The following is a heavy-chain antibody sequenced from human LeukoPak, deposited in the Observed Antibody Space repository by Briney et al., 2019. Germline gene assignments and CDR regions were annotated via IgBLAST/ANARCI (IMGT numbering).Heavy chain of an antibody. CDR3: ARDGVLRYFDWLVGDAFDI. D-gene: IGHD3-9*01. J-gene: IGHJ3*02. CDR2: ISYDGSNK. CDR1: GFTFSSYA. V-gene: IGHV3-30*04. Sequence: GGSLRLSCAASGFTFSSYAMHWVRQAPGKGLEWVAVISYDGSNKYYADSVKGRLTISRDNSKNTLYLQMNSLRAEDTAVYYCARDGVLRYFDWLVGDAFDIWGQGTMVTVSS.